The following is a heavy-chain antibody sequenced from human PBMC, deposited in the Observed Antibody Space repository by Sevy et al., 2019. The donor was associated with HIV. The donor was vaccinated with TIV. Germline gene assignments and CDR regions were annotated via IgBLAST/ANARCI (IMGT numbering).Heavy chain of an antibody. J-gene: IGHJ4*02. V-gene: IGHV3-15*01. CDR3: TTVVVPAANVSY. CDR2: IKSKTDGGTT. CDR1: GFTFSNAW. D-gene: IGHD2-2*01. Sequence: GGSLRLSCAASGFTFSNAWMSWVRQAPGKGLEWVGRIKSKTDGGTTDYATPVKGRFTISRDDSKNTLYLQMNSLKTEDTAVYYCTTVVVPAANVSYWGQGTLVTVSS.